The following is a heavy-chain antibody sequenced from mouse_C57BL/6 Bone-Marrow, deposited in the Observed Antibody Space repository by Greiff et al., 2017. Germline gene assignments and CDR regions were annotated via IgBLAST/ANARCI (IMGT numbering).Heavy chain of an antibody. Sequence: DVQLQESGGGLVQPGGSLKLSCVASGFTFSNYWMNWVRQSPEKGLEWVAQIRLKSDNYATHYAESVKGRFTISIDDSKSSVYLQLNNIRAEDTGIDNCTEESSCYAMDYWGQGTSVTVTS. V-gene: IGHV6-3*01. J-gene: IGHJ4*01. CDR1: GFTFSNYW. CDR2: IRLKSDNYAT. CDR3: TEESSCYAMDY. D-gene: IGHD1-1*01.